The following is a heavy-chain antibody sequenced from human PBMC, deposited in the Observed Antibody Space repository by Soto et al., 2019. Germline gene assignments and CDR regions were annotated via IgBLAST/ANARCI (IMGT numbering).Heavy chain of an antibody. J-gene: IGHJ6*02. CDR3: ATSSYSSSWYLQYYYYYYGMDV. CDR1: GGSISSSSYY. D-gene: IGHD6-13*01. Sequence: QLQLQESGPGLVKPSETLSLTCTVSGGSISSSSYYWGWIRQPPGKGLEWIGSIYYSGSTYYNPSLKSRVTISVDTSQNHFSLKLSSVTAPDPSVYYCATSSYSSSWYLQYYYYYYGMDVWGQGTTVTVSS. CDR2: IYYSGST. V-gene: IGHV4-39*02.